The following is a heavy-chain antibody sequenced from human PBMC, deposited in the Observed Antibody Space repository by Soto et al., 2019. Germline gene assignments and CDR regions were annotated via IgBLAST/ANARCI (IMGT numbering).Heavy chain of an antibody. V-gene: IGHV3-33*01. CDR3: ASLGIAARRDAFDI. CDR2: IWYDGSNK. Sequence: GGSLRLSCAASGFTFSSYGMHWVRQAPGKGLEWVAVIWYDGSNKYYADSVKGRFTISRDNSENTLYLQMNSLRAEDTAVYYCASLGIAARRDAFDIWGQGTMVTVSS. J-gene: IGHJ3*02. D-gene: IGHD6-6*01. CDR1: GFTFSSYG.